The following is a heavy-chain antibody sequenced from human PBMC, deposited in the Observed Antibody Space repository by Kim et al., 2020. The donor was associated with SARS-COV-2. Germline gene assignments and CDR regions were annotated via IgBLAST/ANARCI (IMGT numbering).Heavy chain of an antibody. J-gene: IGHJ6*02. CDR1: GYTFTSYA. V-gene: IGHV7-4-1*02. CDR3: LTGGSGSYYSFYYYYGMDV. CDR2: INTNTGNP. Sequence: ASVKVSCKASGYTFTSYAMNWVRQAPGQGLEWMGWINTNTGNPTYAQGFTGRFVFSLDTSVSTAYLQISSLKAEDTAVYYCLTGGSGSYYSFYYYYGMDVWGQGTTVTVSS. D-gene: IGHD3-10*01.